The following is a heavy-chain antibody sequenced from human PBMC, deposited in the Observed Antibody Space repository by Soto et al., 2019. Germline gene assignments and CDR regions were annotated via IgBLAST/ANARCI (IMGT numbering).Heavy chain of an antibody. CDR1: GFTFSSYA. CDR2: ISGSGGGT. D-gene: IGHD6-13*01. CDR3: AKAGSSSWYAELDY. V-gene: IGHV3-23*01. Sequence: GGSLRLSCAASGFTFSSYAMSWVRQAPGKGLEWVSGISGSGGGTYYADSVKGRFTISRDNSKNTLYLQMNSLRAEDTAVYSCAKAGSSSWYAELDYWGQGTLVTVSS. J-gene: IGHJ4*02.